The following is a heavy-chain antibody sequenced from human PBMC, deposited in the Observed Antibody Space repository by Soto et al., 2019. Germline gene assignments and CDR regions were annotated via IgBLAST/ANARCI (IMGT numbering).Heavy chain of an antibody. CDR3: ARGEQLYHYYYGMDV. CDR2: INTGNGNT. V-gene: IGHV1-3*04. CDR1: GYSFTTHA. Sequence: SVKVSCKASGYSFTTHAMIWVRQAPGQRPEWMGWINTGNGNTRYSPKFQGRVNITRDTSASTAYMELSSLKSEDTAVYYCARGEQLYHYYYGMDVWGQGSTVTVSS. J-gene: IGHJ6*02.